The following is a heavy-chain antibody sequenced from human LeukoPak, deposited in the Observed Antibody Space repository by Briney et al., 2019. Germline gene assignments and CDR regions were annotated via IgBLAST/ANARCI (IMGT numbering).Heavy chain of an antibody. CDR3: TRDRAYSTFDY. J-gene: IGHJ4*02. V-gene: IGHV3-7*01. Sequence: GGSLRLSCAASGFTFRSSWMCWVRRAPGKGLEWVANINPDGSEKNYVDSVKGRFTISRDNAKNSVYLQMNGLRAEDTAVYYCTRDRAYSTFDYWGQGILVTVSS. CDR2: INPDGSEK. CDR1: GFTFRSSW. D-gene: IGHD3-16*01.